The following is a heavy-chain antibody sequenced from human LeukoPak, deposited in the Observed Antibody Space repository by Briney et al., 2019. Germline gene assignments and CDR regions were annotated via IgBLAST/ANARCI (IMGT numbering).Heavy chain of an antibody. CDR1: GGSISSSSYY. J-gene: IGHJ4*02. Sequence: PSETLSLTCTVSGGSISSSSYYWGWIRQPPGKGLEWIGEINHSGSTNYNPSLKSRVTISVDTSKNQFSLKLSSVTAADTAVYYCARGASTATTLSFDYWGQGTLVTVSS. CDR2: INHSGST. V-gene: IGHV4-39*07. D-gene: IGHD4-17*01. CDR3: ARGASTATTLSFDY.